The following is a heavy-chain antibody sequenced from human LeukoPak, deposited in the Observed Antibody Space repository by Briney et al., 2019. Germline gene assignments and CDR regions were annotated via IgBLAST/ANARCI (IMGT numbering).Heavy chain of an antibody. CDR1: GFTFSSYS. CDR2: ISSSSSTI. CDR3: AREGVAGTAYYYYMDV. V-gene: IGHV3-48*04. J-gene: IGHJ6*03. Sequence: GGSLRPSCAASGFTFSSYSMNWVRQAPGKGLEWVSYISSSSSTIYYADSVKGRFTISRDNAKNSLYLQMNSLRAEDTAVYYCAREGVAGTAYYYYMDVWGKGTTVTISS. D-gene: IGHD6-19*01.